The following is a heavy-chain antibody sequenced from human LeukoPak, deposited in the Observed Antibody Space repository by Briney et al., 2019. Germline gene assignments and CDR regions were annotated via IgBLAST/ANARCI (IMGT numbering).Heavy chain of an antibody. D-gene: IGHD1-26*01. CDR2: INHSGST. J-gene: IGHJ4*02. V-gene: IGHV4-34*01. CDR1: GGSFSGYY. CDR3: ARAVGAVQD. Sequence: SQTLSLTCAVYGGSFSGYYWSWIRQPPGKGLEWIGEINHSGSTNYNPSLKSRVTISVDTSKNQFSLKLSSVTAADTAVYYCARAVGAVQDWGQGTLVTVSS.